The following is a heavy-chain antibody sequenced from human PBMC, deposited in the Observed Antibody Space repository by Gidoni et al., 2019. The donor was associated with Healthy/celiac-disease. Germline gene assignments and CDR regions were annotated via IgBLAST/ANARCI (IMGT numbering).Heavy chain of an antibody. J-gene: IGHJ4*02. CDR1: GYTCRSFA. CDR2: ISYDGSHK. Sequence: QVQMVESGGGVVQPGRSLRLSCAAPGYTCRSFAMPWVRQAPGKGLEWVSVISYDGSHKSYSDSVTGRFTISRDNSKNTLYLQMNSLRAEDTAVYYCARDSIWFGELFFFDYWGQGTLVTVSS. D-gene: IGHD3-10*01. V-gene: IGHV3-30-3*01. CDR3: ARDSIWFGELFFFDY.